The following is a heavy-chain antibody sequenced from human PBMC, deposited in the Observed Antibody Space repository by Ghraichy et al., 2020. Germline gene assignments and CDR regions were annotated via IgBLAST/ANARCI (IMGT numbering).Heavy chain of an antibody. CDR2: SHHSGVT. J-gene: IGHJ4*02. CDR1: GDSINSAFSY. CDR3: SRMHRFATDY. D-gene: IGHD3-16*01. V-gene: IGHV4-39*01. Sequence: SETLSLTCTVSGDSINSAFSYWGWIRQPPGKGLEWIGSSHHSGVTYYSPSLENRVTVSVDTSNNQFSLKLSSVTAADTAVYYGSRMHRFATDYWGQGILVTVSS.